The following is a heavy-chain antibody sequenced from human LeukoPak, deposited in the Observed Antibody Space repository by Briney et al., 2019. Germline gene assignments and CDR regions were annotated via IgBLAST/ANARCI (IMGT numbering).Heavy chain of an antibody. J-gene: IGHJ4*02. D-gene: IGHD4-11*01. Sequence: ASVKVSSKASGYIFTDYYIHWVRQAPGQGHEWMGRINPNSGGTNYAQKFQGRVTMTRDTSISTAYMELSRLRSDDTAVYYCARASDYRFDYWGQGTLVTVSS. CDR1: GYIFTDYY. CDR3: ARASDYRFDY. V-gene: IGHV1-2*06. CDR2: INPNSGGT.